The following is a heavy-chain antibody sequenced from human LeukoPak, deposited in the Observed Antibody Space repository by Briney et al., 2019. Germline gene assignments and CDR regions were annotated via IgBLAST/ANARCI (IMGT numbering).Heavy chain of an antibody. Sequence: ASVKVSCKASGGTFSSYAISWVRQAPGQGLEWMGWISAYNGNTNYAQKLQGRVTMTTDTSTSTAYMELRSLRSDDTAVYYCASSSSRPRGIYYYYMDVWGKGTTVTVSS. CDR2: ISAYNGNT. J-gene: IGHJ6*03. D-gene: IGHD6-13*01. CDR1: GGTFSSYA. CDR3: ASSSSRPRGIYYYYMDV. V-gene: IGHV1-18*01.